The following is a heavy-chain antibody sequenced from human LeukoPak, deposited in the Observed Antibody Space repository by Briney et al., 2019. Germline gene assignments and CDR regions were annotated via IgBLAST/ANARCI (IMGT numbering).Heavy chain of an antibody. J-gene: IGHJ5*02. CDR2: INHSGST. CDR1: GGSFSGYY. CDR3: AKGRGANYCSSTSCYRNWFDP. D-gene: IGHD2-2*02. Sequence: TTSETLSLTCAVYGGSFSGYYWSWIRQPPGKGLEWIGEINHSGSTNYNPSLKSRVTISVDTSKNQFSLKLSSVTAADTAVYYCAKGRGANYCSSTSCYRNWFDPWGQGTLVTVSS. V-gene: IGHV4-34*01.